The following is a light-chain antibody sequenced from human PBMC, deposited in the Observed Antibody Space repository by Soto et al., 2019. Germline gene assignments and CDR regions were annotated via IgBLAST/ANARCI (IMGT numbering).Light chain of an antibody. CDR1: QSVSNNY. V-gene: IGKV3-20*01. Sequence: EIVLTQSPGTLSLSPGERATLSCRASQSVSNNYLGWYQQKPGQAPRLFIYGASSRATGIPDRFGGSGSGTDFTLTISRLEPEDCAVYYCQQYGSFPYTFGQGTKLEIK. CDR3: QQYGSFPYT. J-gene: IGKJ2*01. CDR2: GAS.